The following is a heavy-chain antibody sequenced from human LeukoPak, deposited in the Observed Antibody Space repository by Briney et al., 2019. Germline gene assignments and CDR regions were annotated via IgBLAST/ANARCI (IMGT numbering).Heavy chain of an antibody. V-gene: IGHV4-59*01. CDR2: IYYSGST. Sequence: SEILSLTCTVSGGSISSYYWSWIRQPPGKGLEWIGYIYYSGSTNYNPSLKSRVTISVDTSKNQFSLKLSSVTAADTAVYYCARYKMDYGDYYYFDYWGQGTLVTVSS. CDR1: GGSISSYY. J-gene: IGHJ4*02. CDR3: ARYKMDYGDYYYFDY. D-gene: IGHD4-17*01.